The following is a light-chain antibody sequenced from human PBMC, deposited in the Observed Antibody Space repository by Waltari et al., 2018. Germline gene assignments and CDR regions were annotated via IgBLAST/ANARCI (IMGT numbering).Light chain of an antibody. CDR2: EDS. Sequence: QSALTQPASVSGSPGQSITTSCTGTSSDVGGYNYVSWYQQHPGKAPKLIIYEDSNRPSGVSNRFSGSKSGNMASLTISGLQAEDEADYYCSSYTSSLYVFGTGTKVTVL. CDR3: SSYTSSLYV. J-gene: IGLJ1*01. CDR1: SSDVGGYNY. V-gene: IGLV2-14*01.